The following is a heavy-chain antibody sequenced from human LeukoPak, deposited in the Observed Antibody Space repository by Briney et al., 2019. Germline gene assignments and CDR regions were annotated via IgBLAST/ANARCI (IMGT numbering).Heavy chain of an antibody. CDR1: GGSMNNYY. CDR2: IFTSGSI. J-gene: IGHJ4*02. CDR3: ARAVYGSGWYFDY. Sequence: SETLSLTCAVSGGSMNNYYWSWIRQPAGKGLEWIGRIFTSGSINYNPSLKGRVTMSVDTSKSQFSLKLNSVTAADTAVYSCARAVYGSGWYFDYWGQGILVTVSS. D-gene: IGHD6-19*01. V-gene: IGHV4-4*07.